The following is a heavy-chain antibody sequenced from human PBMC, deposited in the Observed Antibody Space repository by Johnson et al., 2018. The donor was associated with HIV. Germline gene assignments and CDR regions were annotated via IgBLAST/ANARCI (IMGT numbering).Heavy chain of an antibody. CDR2: ISYDGSNK. Sequence: QVHLVESGGGVVQPGRSLRLSCAASGFTFSSYAMHWVRQAPGKGLEWVAVISYDGSNKYYVDSVKGRFPISRDNSKNTLYLQMNSLRAEDTAVYYCAKDWDRSGWYQGSAFDIWGQGTMVTVSS. J-gene: IGHJ3*02. V-gene: IGHV3-30*04. CDR1: GFTFSSYA. D-gene: IGHD6-19*01. CDR3: AKDWDRSGWYQGSAFDI.